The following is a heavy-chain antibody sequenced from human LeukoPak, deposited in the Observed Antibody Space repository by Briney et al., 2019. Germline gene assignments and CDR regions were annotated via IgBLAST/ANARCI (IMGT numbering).Heavy chain of an antibody. Sequence: ASVKVSCKASGYTFTGYYMHWVRQAPGQGLEWMGWINPNSGGTNYAQKFQGRVTMTRDTSISTAYMELNRLRSDDTAVYYCARDRDYGSGIFDYWGQGTLVTVSS. CDR2: INPNSGGT. CDR1: GYTFTGYY. D-gene: IGHD3-10*01. CDR3: ARDRDYGSGIFDY. J-gene: IGHJ4*02. V-gene: IGHV1-2*02.